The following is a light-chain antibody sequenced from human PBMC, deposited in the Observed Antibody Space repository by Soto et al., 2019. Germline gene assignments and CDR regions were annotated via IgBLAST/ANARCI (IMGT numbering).Light chain of an antibody. CDR3: QQRGNWPLT. J-gene: IGKJ4*01. V-gene: IGKV3-11*01. CDR1: QSVSSF. Sequence: IVLTQSPATLSFSPGERATLSCRASQSVSSFLAWYQQKPGQAPRLLIYDASNRATGIPARFSGSGSGTGFTLTISSLEPEDFPVYYCQQRGNWPLTFGGGTKVEIX. CDR2: DAS.